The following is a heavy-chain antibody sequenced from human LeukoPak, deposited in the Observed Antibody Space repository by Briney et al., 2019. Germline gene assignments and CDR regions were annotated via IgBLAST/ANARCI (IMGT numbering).Heavy chain of an antibody. Sequence: GGSLRLSCAASGFTFSIYAMSWVRQAPGKGLEWVSAGSTYYADSVKGRFTISRDSSKNTLYLQMNSLRAEDTAVYYCARTYGSGTYYFDYWGQGTLVTVSS. D-gene: IGHD3-10*01. J-gene: IGHJ4*02. CDR3: ARTYGSGTYYFDY. CDR2: GST. CDR1: GFTFSIYA. V-gene: IGHV3-23*01.